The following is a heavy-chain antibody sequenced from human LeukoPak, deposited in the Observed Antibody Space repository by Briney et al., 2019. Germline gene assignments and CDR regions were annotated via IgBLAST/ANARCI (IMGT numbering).Heavy chain of an antibody. V-gene: IGHV1-69*05. Sequence: SVKVSCKASGGTFSSYAISWVRQAPGQGLEWMGGIIPIFGTANYAQKFQGRVTITTDESTSTAYMELSSPRSEDTAVYYCARDHYYDSSGYLDYWGQGTLVTVSS. CDR2: IIPIFGTA. J-gene: IGHJ4*02. CDR3: ARDHYYDSSGYLDY. D-gene: IGHD3-22*01. CDR1: GGTFSSYA.